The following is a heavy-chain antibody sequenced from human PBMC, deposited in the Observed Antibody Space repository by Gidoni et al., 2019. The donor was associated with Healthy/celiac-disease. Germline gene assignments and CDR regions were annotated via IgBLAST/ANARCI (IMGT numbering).Heavy chain of an antibody. J-gene: IGHJ4*02. CDR1: GGSLRGYY. Sequence: QVQLQKWGAGLLKPSETLSLTCAVYGGSLRGYYCSWIRQPPGKGLGWIGEINHSVSTNYNLSFNRRVTISVDTSKNQFSLKLSSVTAADTAVYYCARGRRIDYWGQGTLVTVSS. CDR2: INHSVST. V-gene: IGHV4-34*01. CDR3: ARGRRIDY.